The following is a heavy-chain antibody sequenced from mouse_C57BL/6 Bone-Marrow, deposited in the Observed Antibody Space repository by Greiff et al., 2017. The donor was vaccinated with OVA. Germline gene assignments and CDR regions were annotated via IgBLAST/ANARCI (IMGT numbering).Heavy chain of an antibody. CDR3: AKNTLLRRGAYLDY. J-gene: IGHJ2*01. D-gene: IGHD2-4*01. Sequence: VQLVESGPGLVQPSQSLSITCTVSGFSLTSYGVHWVRQSPGKGLEWLGVIWRGGSTDYNAAFMSRLSITKDNSKSQVFFKMNSLQADDTAIYYCAKNTLLRRGAYLDYWGQGTTLTVSS. CDR1: GFSLTSYG. V-gene: IGHV2-5*01. CDR2: IWRGGST.